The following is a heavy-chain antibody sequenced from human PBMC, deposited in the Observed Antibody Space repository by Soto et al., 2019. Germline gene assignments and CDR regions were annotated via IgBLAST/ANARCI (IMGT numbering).Heavy chain of an antibody. J-gene: IGHJ6*02. CDR2: IIPIFGTA. D-gene: IGHD3-3*01. Sequence: ASVKVSCKASGGTFSSYAISWVRQAPGQGLEWMGGIIPIFGTANYAQKFQGRVTITADESTSTAYMELGSLRSEDTAVYYCAGDRRITIFGVVKRYYYGMDVWGQGTTVTV. CDR1: GGTFSSYA. V-gene: IGHV1-69*13. CDR3: AGDRRITIFGVVKRYYYGMDV.